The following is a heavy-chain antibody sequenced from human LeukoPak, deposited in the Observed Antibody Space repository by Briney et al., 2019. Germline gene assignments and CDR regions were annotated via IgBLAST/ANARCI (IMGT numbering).Heavy chain of an antibody. J-gene: IGHJ4*02. CDR1: GFTVSSNY. CDR3: ARDSAFSSYSY. Sequence: GGSLRLSCSASGFTVSSNYMSWVRQAPGKGLEWVAIIYSDRRTFYAVSVKGRFTISRDDSKNTLFLQMDSLRAEDTAIYYCARDSAFSSYSYWGQGALVAVSS. V-gene: IGHV3-53*01. D-gene: IGHD2-15*01. CDR2: IYSDRRT.